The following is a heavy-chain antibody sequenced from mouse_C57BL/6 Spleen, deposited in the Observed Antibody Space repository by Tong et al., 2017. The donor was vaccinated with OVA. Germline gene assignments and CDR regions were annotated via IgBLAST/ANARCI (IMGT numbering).Heavy chain of an antibody. CDR3: ARQNYYGSRDY. CDR1: GFTFSSYA. Sequence: EVQLQESGGGLVKPGGSLKLSCAASGFTFSSYAMSWVRQTPEKRLEWVATISSGGSYTYYPDSVKGRFTISRDNAKNTLYMQMSSLRSEDTAMYYCARQNYYGSRDYWGQGTTLTVSS. J-gene: IGHJ2*01. CDR2: ISSGGSYT. D-gene: IGHD1-1*01. V-gene: IGHV5-9-3*01.